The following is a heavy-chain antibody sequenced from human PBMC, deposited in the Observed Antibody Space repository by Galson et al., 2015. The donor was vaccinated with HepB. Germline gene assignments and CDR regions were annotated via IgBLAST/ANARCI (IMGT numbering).Heavy chain of an antibody. D-gene: IGHD4-17*01. Sequence: TLSLTCAVSGGSISSGGYSWSWIRQPPGKGLEWIGYIYHSGSTYYNPSLKSRVTISVDRSKNQFSLKLGSVTAADTAVYYCARAPWGFTVTSEHDAFDIWGQGTMVTVSS. CDR3: ARAPWGFTVTSEHDAFDI. CDR1: GGSISSGGYS. CDR2: IYHSGST. V-gene: IGHV4-30-2*01. J-gene: IGHJ3*02.